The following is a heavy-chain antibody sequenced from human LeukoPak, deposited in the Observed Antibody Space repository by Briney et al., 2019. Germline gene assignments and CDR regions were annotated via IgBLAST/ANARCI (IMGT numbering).Heavy chain of an antibody. D-gene: IGHD6-6*01. Sequence: ASVKVSCKASGYTFTGYYMHWVRQAPGQGLEWMGWINPNSGGTNYAQKFQGRVTMTRDTSISTAYMELSRLRSDDTAVYYCARYSSSSSLAAYYYYYYMDVWGKGTTVTVSS. V-gene: IGHV1-2*02. J-gene: IGHJ6*03. CDR1: GYTFTGYY. CDR2: INPNSGGT. CDR3: ARYSSSSSLAAYYYYYYMDV.